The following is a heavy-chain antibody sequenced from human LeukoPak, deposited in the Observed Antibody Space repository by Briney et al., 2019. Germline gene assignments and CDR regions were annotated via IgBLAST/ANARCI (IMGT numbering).Heavy chain of an antibody. D-gene: IGHD4-11*01. CDR2: LLYSGST. CDR3: ARGAYSNYLSVGY. V-gene: IGHV4-59*01. J-gene: IGHJ4*02. CDR1: GGSIPSYY. Sequence: SETLSLTCAISGGSIPSYYWSWIRQTPGKGLEWIGYLLYSGSTNYNPSLKSRVTMSIDTSKNQFSLKLRSVTAADTAVYYCARGAYSNYLSVGYWGQGILVTVSS.